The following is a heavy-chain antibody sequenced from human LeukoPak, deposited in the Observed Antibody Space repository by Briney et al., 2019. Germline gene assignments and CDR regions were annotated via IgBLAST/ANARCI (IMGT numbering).Heavy chain of an antibody. J-gene: IGHJ6*02. Sequence: ASVKVSCKASVCTFSSYAISWVRQAPGQGPEWMGRIIPILGIANYAQKFQGRVTLTADKSTSTAYLELSSLRSEDTAVYYCASSHYYYDSSGGGYYYYYGMDVWGQGTTVTVSS. CDR2: IIPILGIA. D-gene: IGHD3-22*01. CDR1: VCTFSSYA. CDR3: ASSHYYYDSSGGGYYYYYGMDV. V-gene: IGHV1-69*04.